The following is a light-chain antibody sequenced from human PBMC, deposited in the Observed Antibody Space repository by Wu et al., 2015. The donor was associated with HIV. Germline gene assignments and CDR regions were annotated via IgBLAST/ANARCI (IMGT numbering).Light chain of an antibody. CDR2: DAS. Sequence: EIVLTQSPVTLSLSPGERATLSCRASQSVGSSLVWFQQKPGQTPRLLIYDASNRVTGIPPRFSGSGSGTHFTLNISSLEPDDFAIYYCQQSTNGPLTFGQGTRLDNK. CDR1: QSVGSS. CDR3: QQSTNGPLT. V-gene: IGKV3-11*01. J-gene: IGKJ5*01.